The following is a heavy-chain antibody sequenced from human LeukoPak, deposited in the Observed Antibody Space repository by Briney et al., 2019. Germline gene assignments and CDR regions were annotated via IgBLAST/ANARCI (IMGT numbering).Heavy chain of an antibody. Sequence: SETLSLTCAVYGGSFSGYYWSWIRQPPGKGLEWIGEINHSGSTNYNPSLNSRVTISVDTSKNQFALQLSSVTAADPAVYYCARLGEDTPLRFAFDIWGQGTMVTVSS. J-gene: IGHJ3*02. D-gene: IGHD3-3*01. V-gene: IGHV4-34*01. CDR3: ARLGEDTPLRFAFDI. CDR2: INHSGST. CDR1: GGSFSGYY.